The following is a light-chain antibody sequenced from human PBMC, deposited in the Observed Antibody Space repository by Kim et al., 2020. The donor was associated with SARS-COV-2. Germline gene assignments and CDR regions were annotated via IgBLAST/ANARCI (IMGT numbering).Light chain of an antibody. V-gene: IGLV2-8*01. CDR3: SYQRV. J-gene: IGLJ3*02. CDR2: EVN. Sequence: ASGSPGQSVTISGTGASSDIGAYNHVSWYQQHPGKAPKLMFYEVNKRPSGVPDRFSGSKSGNTASLTVSGLQAEDEADYYCSYQRVFGGGTQLTVL. CDR1: SSDIGAYNH.